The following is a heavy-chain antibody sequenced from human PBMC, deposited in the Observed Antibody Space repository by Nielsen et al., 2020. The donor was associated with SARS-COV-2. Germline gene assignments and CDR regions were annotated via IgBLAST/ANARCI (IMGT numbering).Heavy chain of an antibody. CDR1: GFLFSGYW. D-gene: IGHD7-27*01. V-gene: IGHV3-7*05. Sequence: GGSVRLSCAASGFLFSGYWMSWVRQAPGKGLEWVANMKQDGSEKFYVDSVKGRFTISRDNANNSLYLQMNSLRVEDTAVYFCTQEELGRDHWGQGTLVTVSS. J-gene: IGHJ4*02. CDR3: TQEELGRDH. CDR2: MKQDGSEK.